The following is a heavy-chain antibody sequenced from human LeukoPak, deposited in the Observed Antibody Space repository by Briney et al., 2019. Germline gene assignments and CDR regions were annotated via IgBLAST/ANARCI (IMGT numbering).Heavy chain of an antibody. Sequence: PSETLSPTCTVSGGSISSGDYYWSWIRQPPGKGLEWIGYIYYSGSTYYNPSLKSRVTISVDPSQTTFSLTLSSVTAAATAVYYCARAARYAPAAALYMDVWGKGTTVTVSS. J-gene: IGHJ6*03. D-gene: IGHD3-9*01. CDR3: ARAARYAPAAALYMDV. CDR2: IYYSGST. CDR1: GGSISSGDYY. V-gene: IGHV4-30-4*08.